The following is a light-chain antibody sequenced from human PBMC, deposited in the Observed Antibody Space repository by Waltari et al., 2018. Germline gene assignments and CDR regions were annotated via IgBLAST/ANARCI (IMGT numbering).Light chain of an antibody. CDR3: QQYDSKPT. J-gene: IGKJ1*01. Sequence: IVFTQSTDTLSLSQVETAALFCRDSEKINSDFLAWYQHKVGQAPRLLIYGTSTRAAGIPERFRGAGSGRDYTLSIIGLEPEDFAVYYCQQYDSKPTFGPGTKV. CDR1: EKINSDF. CDR2: GTS. V-gene: IGKV3-20*01.